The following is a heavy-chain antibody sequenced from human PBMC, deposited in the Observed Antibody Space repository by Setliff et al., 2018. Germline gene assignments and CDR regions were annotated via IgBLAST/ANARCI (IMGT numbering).Heavy chain of an antibody. CDR1: GDTFSSNNW. D-gene: IGHD6-19*01. V-gene: IGHV3-48*04. CDR2: ISNGGGAV. Sequence: PSETLSLTCAVSGDTFSSNNWWSWVRQAPGKGLEWISYISNGGGAVKYADSVKGRFTISRDNAKNSLYLQMNSLRAEDTAVYYCARDSAYSSGWAFDYWGQGTLVTVSS. J-gene: IGHJ4*02. CDR3: ARDSAYSSGWAFDY.